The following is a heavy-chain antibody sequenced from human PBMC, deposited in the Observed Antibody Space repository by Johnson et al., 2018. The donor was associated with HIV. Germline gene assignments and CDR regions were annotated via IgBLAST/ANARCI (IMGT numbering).Heavy chain of an antibody. V-gene: IGHV3-7*01. CDR1: GFTVSSNY. CDR3: TRILLDNSGWPRGAFDI. J-gene: IGHJ3*02. D-gene: IGHD6-19*01. CDR2: IKQDGSDK. Sequence: VQLVESGGGLVQPGVSLRLSCAASGFTVSSNYMSWVRQAPGKGLEWVANIKQDGSDKHSVDSVKGRFTISRDNAKNSLFLQMNSLRAEDTAIYDCTRILLDNSGWPRGAFDIWGQGTMVTVSS.